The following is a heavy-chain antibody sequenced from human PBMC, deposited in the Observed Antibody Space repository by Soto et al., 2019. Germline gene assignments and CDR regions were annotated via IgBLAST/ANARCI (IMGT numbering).Heavy chain of an antibody. Sequence: QVQLQESGPGLVKPSQTLSLTCTVSGGSISSGGYYWSWIRQHPGKVLEWIGYIYYSGRTYYNPSLKSRVTMSVDTSENQFSLRLSSVTAADTAVYYCARKDSGYADYMDVWGKGTTVTVSS. J-gene: IGHJ6*03. D-gene: IGHD5-12*01. CDR1: GGSISSGGYY. CDR2: IYYSGRT. CDR3: ARKDSGYADYMDV. V-gene: IGHV4-31*03.